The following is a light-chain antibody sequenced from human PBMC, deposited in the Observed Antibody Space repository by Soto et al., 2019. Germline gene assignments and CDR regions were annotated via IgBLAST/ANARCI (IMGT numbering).Light chain of an antibody. CDR1: QSVSSY. Sequence: EIVLTQSPATLSLSPGERATLSCRASQSVSSYLAWYRQKPGQPPRLLIYDASKRATGIPARFSGSGSGTDFTLAISSLEPEDFAVYYCQHRSNWRYTFGQGTKLEIK. V-gene: IGKV3-11*01. CDR2: DAS. J-gene: IGKJ2*01. CDR3: QHRSNWRYT.